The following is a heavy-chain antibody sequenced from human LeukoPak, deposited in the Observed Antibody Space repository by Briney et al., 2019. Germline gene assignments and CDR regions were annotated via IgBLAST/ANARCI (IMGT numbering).Heavy chain of an antibody. CDR2: INPNSGGT. J-gene: IGHJ4*02. CDR3: ARDIYSSGWYGLDY. V-gene: IGHV1-2*02. D-gene: IGHD6-19*01. CDR1: GYTFTGYY. Sequence: ASVKVSCKASGYTFTGYYMHWVRQAPGRGLEWMGWINPNSGGTNYAQKFQGRVTMTRDTSISTAYMELSRLRSDDTAVYYCARDIYSSGWYGLDYWGQGTLVTVSS.